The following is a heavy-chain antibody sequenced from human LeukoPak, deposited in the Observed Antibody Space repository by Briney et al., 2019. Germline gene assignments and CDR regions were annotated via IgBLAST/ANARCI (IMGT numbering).Heavy chain of an antibody. Sequence: GGSLRLSCAASGCTFSTYWMSWVRQAPGKGLEWVDNINQDGSEKSYVDSVKGRFTISRDNAKKSLYLQMNSLRAEDTAVYYCARDRVNYFDYWGQGTLVTVSS. D-gene: IGHD3-10*01. J-gene: IGHJ4*02. CDR1: GCTFSTYW. CDR3: ARDRVNYFDY. CDR2: INQDGSEK. V-gene: IGHV3-7*01.